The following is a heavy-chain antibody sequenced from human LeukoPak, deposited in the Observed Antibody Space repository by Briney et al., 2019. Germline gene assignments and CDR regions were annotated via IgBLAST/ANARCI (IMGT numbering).Heavy chain of an antibody. Sequence: GSLRLSCAASEFTFDNYAISWVRQAPGEGLEWGSVISGSGYYSYYADSVKGRFTVSRDNSKTTLYLQMNSLRADDTAVYYCAKGGPTGSNYFDFWGQGTLVTVSS. CDR2: ISGSGYYS. CDR3: AKGGPTGSNYFDF. CDR1: EFTFDNYA. D-gene: IGHD1-26*01. J-gene: IGHJ4*02. V-gene: IGHV3-23*01.